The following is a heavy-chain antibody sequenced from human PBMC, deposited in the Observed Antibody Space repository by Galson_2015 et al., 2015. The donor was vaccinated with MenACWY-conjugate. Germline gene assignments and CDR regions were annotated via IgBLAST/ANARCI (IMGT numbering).Heavy chain of an antibody. CDR3: ARDLSGDNPLI. Sequence: SLRLSCAASGFIFSTYWMSWVRQAPGKGLEWVANIKQDGSEKYYVDSVKGRFTISRDNAKNSLYLQINSLRAEDTAVYYCARDLSGDNPLIGGQGTLVTVSS. CDR1: GFIFSTYW. CDR2: IKQDGSEK. J-gene: IGHJ4*02. V-gene: IGHV3-7*03. D-gene: IGHD1-14*01.